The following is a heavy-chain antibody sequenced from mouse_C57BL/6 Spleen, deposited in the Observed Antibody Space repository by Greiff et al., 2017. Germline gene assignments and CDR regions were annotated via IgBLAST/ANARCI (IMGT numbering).Heavy chain of an antibody. J-gene: IGHJ2*01. CDR1: GFTFTDYY. CDR2: IRNKANGYTT. V-gene: IGHV7-3*01. CDR3: ARDYGSIFDY. Sequence: EVQLVESGGGLVQPGGSLSLSCAASGFTFTDYYMSWVRQPPGKALEWLGFIRNKANGYTTEYSASVKGRFTISRDNSQSILYLQMNALRAEDSATYYCARDYGSIFDYWGQGTTLTVSS. D-gene: IGHD1-1*01.